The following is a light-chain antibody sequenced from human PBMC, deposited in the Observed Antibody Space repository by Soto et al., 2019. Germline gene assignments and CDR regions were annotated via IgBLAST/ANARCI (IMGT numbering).Light chain of an antibody. CDR2: DVS. Sequence: QSALTQPASVSGSPGQSITISCTGTSSDVGGYNYVSWYQQHPGKAPKLMIYDVSNRPSGVSSRFSGSKSGNTASLTISGLQADDEADYFCSSFTTSSTQVFGTGTKLTVL. V-gene: IGLV2-14*03. J-gene: IGLJ1*01. CDR1: SSDVGGYNY. CDR3: SSFTTSSTQV.